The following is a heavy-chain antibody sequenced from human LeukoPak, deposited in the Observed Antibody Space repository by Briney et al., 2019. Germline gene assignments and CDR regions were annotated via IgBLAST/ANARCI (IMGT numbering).Heavy chain of an antibody. CDR2: IYYTGST. CDR1: GCSISTYY. J-gene: IGHJ5*02. Sequence: SETLSLTCIVSGCSISTYYWSWIRQPPGKGLEWIGYIYYTGSTTYNPSLKSRVSISVDTSKNKFSLDLNSVSAAGTAVYYCARGRGDARGTSFDPWGQGTLVTVSS. V-gene: IGHV4-59*01. CDR3: ARGRGDARGTSFDP. D-gene: IGHD3-10*01.